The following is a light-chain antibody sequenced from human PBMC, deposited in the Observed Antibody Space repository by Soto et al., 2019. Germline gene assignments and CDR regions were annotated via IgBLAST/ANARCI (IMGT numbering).Light chain of an antibody. CDR3: QQSHSFPYT. Sequence: DIQMTQSPSSVSVSVVDSVTITCRASQGISNWLAWYQQKPGKAPKLLIFAASSLQSGVPSRFSASRSGTDFTITINSLQPEDVATYFCQQSHSFPYTCGQGTRLEIK. V-gene: IGKV1-12*02. CDR2: AAS. J-gene: IGKJ2*01. CDR1: QGISNW.